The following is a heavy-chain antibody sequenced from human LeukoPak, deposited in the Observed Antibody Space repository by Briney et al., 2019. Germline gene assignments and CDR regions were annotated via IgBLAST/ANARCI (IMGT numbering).Heavy chain of an antibody. CDR1: GFTFSSYA. V-gene: IGHV3-23*01. Sequence: PGGSLRLPCAASGFTFSSYAMSWVRQAPGKGLEWVSAISGSGGSTYYADSVKGRFTISRDNSKNTLYLQMNSLRAEDTAVYYCAKATEQWLAYYFDYWGQGTLVTVSS. J-gene: IGHJ4*02. D-gene: IGHD6-19*01. CDR3: AKATEQWLAYYFDY. CDR2: ISGSGGST.